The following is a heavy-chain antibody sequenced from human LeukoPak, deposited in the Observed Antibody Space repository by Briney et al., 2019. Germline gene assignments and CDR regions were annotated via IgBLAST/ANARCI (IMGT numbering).Heavy chain of an antibody. Sequence: ASVKVSCKASGYTFTGYYMHWVRQAPGQGLEWMGWINPNSGGTSYAQKFQGRVTMTRDTSISTAYMELSRLRSDDTAVYYCARDSGSGSYSPTYYYYMDVWGKGTTVTVSS. CDR1: GYTFTGYY. CDR3: ARDSGSGSYSPTYYYYMDV. CDR2: INPNSGGT. J-gene: IGHJ6*03. D-gene: IGHD3-10*01. V-gene: IGHV1-2*02.